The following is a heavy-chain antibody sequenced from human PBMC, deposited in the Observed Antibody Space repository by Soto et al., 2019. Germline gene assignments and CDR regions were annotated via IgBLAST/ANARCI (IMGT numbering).Heavy chain of an antibody. J-gene: IGHJ4*02. Sequence: QVQLVESGGGVVQPGRSLRLYCAASGFTFSSYAMHWVRQAPGKGLEWVAVISYDGSNKYYADSVKGRFTISRDNSKNTLYLQMNSLRAEDTAVYYCARDPRTYDILTVTNYFDYWGQGTLVTVSS. CDR3: ARDPRTYDILTVTNYFDY. D-gene: IGHD3-9*01. CDR2: ISYDGSNK. V-gene: IGHV3-30-3*01. CDR1: GFTFSSYA.